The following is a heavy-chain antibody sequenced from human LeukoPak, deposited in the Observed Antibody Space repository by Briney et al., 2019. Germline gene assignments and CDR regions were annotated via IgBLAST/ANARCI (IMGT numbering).Heavy chain of an antibody. Sequence: ASVKVSCKASGYTFTGYHMHWVRQAPGQGLEWMGWINPNSGGTNYAQKFQGRVTMTRDTSISTAYMELSRLRSDDTAVYYCARGRTRYYDSSGPLHNWGQGTLVTVSS. J-gene: IGHJ4*02. D-gene: IGHD3-22*01. CDR1: GYTFTGYH. V-gene: IGHV1-2*02. CDR2: INPNSGGT. CDR3: ARGRTRYYDSSGPLHN.